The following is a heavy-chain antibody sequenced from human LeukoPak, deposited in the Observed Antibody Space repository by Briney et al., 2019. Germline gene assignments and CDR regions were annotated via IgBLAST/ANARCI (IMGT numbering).Heavy chain of an antibody. J-gene: IGHJ3*02. CDR1: GFTFAPHT. Sequence: GGSLRLSCAASGFTFAPHTMNWVRQAPGKGLEWVATITKNGDQTYYADSVKGLFTISRDTFRDTLYLQMNSLRAEDTAVYHCVKSAGKDGYRDVFDIWGQGTVVTVSS. V-gene: IGHV3-23*01. CDR2: ITKNGDQT. CDR3: VKSAGKDGYRDVFDI. D-gene: IGHD5-24*01.